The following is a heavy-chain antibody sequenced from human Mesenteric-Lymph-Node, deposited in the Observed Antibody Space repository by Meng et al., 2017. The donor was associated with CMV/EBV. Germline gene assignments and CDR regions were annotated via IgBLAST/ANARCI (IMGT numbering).Heavy chain of an antibody. CDR2: IHYDGSNT. V-gene: IGHV3-30*18. Sequence: GSLLKISCAASGFTFSSYGMHWVRQAPGKGLEWVALIHYDGSNTNYADSVKGRFSVSRDNSKNTLYLQMNRLRVEDTAVYYCAKVEGFDIVTDYYPDYWGQGTLVTVSS. J-gene: IGHJ4*02. CDR1: GFTFSSYG. D-gene: IGHD3-9*01. CDR3: AKVEGFDIVTDYYPDY.